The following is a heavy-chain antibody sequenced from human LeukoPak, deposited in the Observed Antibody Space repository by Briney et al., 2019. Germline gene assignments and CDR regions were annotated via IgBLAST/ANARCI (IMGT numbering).Heavy chain of an antibody. CDR2: IYYSGST. CDR3: ARSTNSGTYYYYMDV. Sequence: SETLSLTCNVSGGSISSDYWSWVRQPPGKGLEWIGYIYYSGSTNYNPSLKSRVTISIDTSMNQFSLMLSSVTAADTALYYCARSTNSGTYYYYMDVWGKGTTVTVSS. CDR1: GGSISSDY. D-gene: IGHD1-26*01. J-gene: IGHJ6*03. V-gene: IGHV4-59*01.